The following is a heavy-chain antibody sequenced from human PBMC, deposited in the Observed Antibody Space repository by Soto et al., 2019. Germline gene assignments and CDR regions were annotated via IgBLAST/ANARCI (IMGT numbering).Heavy chain of an antibody. J-gene: IGHJ5*02. Sequence: GGSLRLSCAVSGFTFSSYAMSWVRQAPGKWLEWVSAISGSGGSTYYADSVKGRFTISRDNSKNTLYLQMNSLTPEDTAVYSCVKELSLLVWFGEAGGGCFDPWGQGXLVTVPS. V-gene: IGHV3-23*01. CDR2: ISGSGGST. D-gene: IGHD3-10*01. CDR3: VKELSLLVWFGEAGGGCFDP. CDR1: GFTFSSYA.